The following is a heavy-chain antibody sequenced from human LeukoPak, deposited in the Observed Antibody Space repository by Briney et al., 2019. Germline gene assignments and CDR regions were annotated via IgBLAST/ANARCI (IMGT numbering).Heavy chain of an antibody. V-gene: IGHV4-59*01. CDR2: IYYSGST. CDR3: ARVRYYYDSSGYYFYYFDY. D-gene: IGHD3-22*01. CDR1: GGSISSYY. Sequence: SETLSVTCTVSGGSISSYYWSWIRQPPGKGLEWIGYIYYSGSTNYNPSLKSRVTISVDTSKNQFSLKLSSVTAADTAVYYCARVRYYYDSSGYYFYYFDYWGQGTLVTVSS. J-gene: IGHJ4*02.